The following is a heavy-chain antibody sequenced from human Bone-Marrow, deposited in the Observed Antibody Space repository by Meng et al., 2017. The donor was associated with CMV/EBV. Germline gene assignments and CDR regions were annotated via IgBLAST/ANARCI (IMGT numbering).Heavy chain of an antibody. J-gene: IGHJ6*02. Sequence: ASVKVSCKASGYTFTSYAMHWVRQAPGQRLEWMGWSNAGNGNTKYSQEFQGRVTITTDTSTSTAYMELRSLRSDDTAVYYCARYCGSICITIFGVAPYYYYGMDVWGQGTTVTVSS. CDR2: SNAGNGNT. CDR1: GYTFTSYA. D-gene: IGHD3-3*01. V-gene: IGHV1-3*02. CDR3: ARYCGSICITIFGVAPYYYYGMDV.